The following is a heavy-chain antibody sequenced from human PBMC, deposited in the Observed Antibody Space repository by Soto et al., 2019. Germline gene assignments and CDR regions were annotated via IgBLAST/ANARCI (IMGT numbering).Heavy chain of an antibody. J-gene: IGHJ6*03. Sequence: ASVKVSCKASGYTFTGYYMHWVRQAPGQGLEWMGWINPNSGGTNYAQKFQGWVTMTRDTSISTAYMELSRLRSDDTAVYYCARGWAYYYYYMDVWGKGTTVTVSS. CDR2: INPNSGGT. V-gene: IGHV1-2*04. CDR1: GYTFTGYY. D-gene: IGHD3-16*01. CDR3: ARGWAYYYYYMDV.